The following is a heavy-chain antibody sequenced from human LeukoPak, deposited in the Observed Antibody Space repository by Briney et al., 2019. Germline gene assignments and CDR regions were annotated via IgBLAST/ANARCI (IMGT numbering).Heavy chain of an antibody. J-gene: IGHJ4*02. CDR1: GFTFSSYS. CDR3: ASSGSYRFDY. D-gene: IGHD1-26*01. V-gene: IGHV3-48*02. Sequence: QSGGSLRLSCAASGFTFSSYSMNWVRQAPGKGLEWVSHITASGTAMFYADSEKGRFTISRDNAKNSLYLQMNSLRDEDTAVYYCASSGSYRFDYWGQGTLVTVSS. CDR2: ITASGTAM.